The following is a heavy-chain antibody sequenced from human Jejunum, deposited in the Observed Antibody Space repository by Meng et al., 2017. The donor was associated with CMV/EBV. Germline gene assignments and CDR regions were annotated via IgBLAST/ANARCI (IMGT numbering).Heavy chain of an antibody. CDR3: ARSQMYYYDSSDYTQAGY. Sequence: TGYYMNWVRQAPGQGLEWMGRLNPSSGVSTYAQTFQGRVTMTRDTSISTIYMELYGLTSGDTAVYYCARSQMYYYDSSDYTQAGYWGQGTQVTVSS. V-gene: IGHV1-2*02. CDR2: LNPSSGVS. J-gene: IGHJ4*02. D-gene: IGHD3-22*01. CDR1: TGYY.